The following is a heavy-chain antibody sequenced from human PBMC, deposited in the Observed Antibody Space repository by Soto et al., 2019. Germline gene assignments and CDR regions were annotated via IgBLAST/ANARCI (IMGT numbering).Heavy chain of an antibody. CDR3: AHPRGYGVFDAVDI. V-gene: IGHV3-23*01. D-gene: IGHD4-17*01. CDR1: VFIFSTYA. Sequence: GGSLRLSCAASVFIFSTYAMNWVREGPGKGLEWVSAISNSSYSAYYAESVRGRFTISRDNSINTLYLQMRSLRPEDTAVYYCAHPRGYGVFDAVDIWGQGTMVTVSS. J-gene: IGHJ3*02. CDR2: ISNSSYSA.